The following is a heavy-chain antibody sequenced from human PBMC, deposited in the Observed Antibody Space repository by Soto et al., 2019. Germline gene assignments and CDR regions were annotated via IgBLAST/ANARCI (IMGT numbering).Heavy chain of an antibody. CDR1: GFTFSSYS. D-gene: IGHD6-13*01. Sequence: EVQLVESGGGLVKPGGSLRLSCAASGFTFSSYSMNWVRQAPGKGLEWVSSISSSSSYIYYADSVKGRFTISRDNAKNSPELEGNSPRAEDPAVDYCAREGIAAALDYWGQGTLVTVSS. CDR3: AREGIAAALDY. CDR2: ISSSSSYI. V-gene: IGHV3-21*01. J-gene: IGHJ4*02.